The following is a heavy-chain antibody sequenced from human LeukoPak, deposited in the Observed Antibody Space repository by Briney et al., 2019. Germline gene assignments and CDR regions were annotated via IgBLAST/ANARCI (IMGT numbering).Heavy chain of an antibody. Sequence: PGGSLRLSCAASGFTFSNYAMHWVRQAPGKGLEWVAATSHNEYNKYYADSVNGRFTISRDNSKNTLYLEVSSLRADDTAVYYCARGPGLAMGKGYFDYCGQGTLVTVSS. CDR2: TSHNEYNK. CDR1: GFTFSNYA. V-gene: IGHV3-30-3*01. CDR3: ARGPGLAMGKGYFDY. J-gene: IGHJ4*02. D-gene: IGHD6-19*01.